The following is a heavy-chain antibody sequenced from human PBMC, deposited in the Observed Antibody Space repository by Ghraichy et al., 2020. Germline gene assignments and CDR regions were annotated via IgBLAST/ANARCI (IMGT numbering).Heavy chain of an antibody. V-gene: IGHV3-23*01. J-gene: IGHJ4*02. D-gene: IGHD1-7*01. CDR2: ISGSGGST. Sequence: LSLTCAASGFTFSSYAMSWVRQAPGKGLEWVSAISGSGGSTYYADSVKGRFTISRDNSKNTLYLQMNSLRAEDTAVYYCARSWNYGEDWSQGTLVTVSS. CDR3: ARSWNYGED. CDR1: GFTFSSYA.